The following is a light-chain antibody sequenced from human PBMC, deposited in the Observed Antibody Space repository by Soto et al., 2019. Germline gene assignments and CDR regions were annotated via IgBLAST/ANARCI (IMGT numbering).Light chain of an antibody. CDR2: DAS. J-gene: IGKJ5*01. CDR1: QSVSSY. V-gene: IGKV3-11*01. Sequence: EIVFTQSPDTMSLSPGERATLSCRASQSVSSYLAWYQQKPGQAPRLLIYDASTRATGIPARFSGSGSGTDFTLTISSREPEDVAVLYCQQRSSWPPFTFGQGTRLDIK. CDR3: QQRSSWPPFT.